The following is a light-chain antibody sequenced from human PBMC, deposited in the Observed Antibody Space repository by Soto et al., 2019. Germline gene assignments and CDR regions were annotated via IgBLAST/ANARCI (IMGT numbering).Light chain of an antibody. J-gene: IGKJ5*01. Sequence: ETVLTQSPGTLSLSPGERATLSCRASQSVSSRLAWYQHKPGQAPRLLISGSSSRATGIPDRFSGSGSGTDFTLTISRLEPEDFALYYCQQYGTSPITFGQGTRLEIK. CDR1: QSVSSR. V-gene: IGKV3-20*01. CDR2: GSS. CDR3: QQYGTSPIT.